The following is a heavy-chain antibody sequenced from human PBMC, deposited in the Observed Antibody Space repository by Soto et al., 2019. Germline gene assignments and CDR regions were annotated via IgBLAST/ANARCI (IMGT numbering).Heavy chain of an antibody. D-gene: IGHD1-26*01. CDR2: ISGSGGST. J-gene: IGHJ2*01. CDR1: VFTVSSYA. Sequence: EVQLLESGGGLVHPGGSLRLSCAASVFTVSSYAISWVRQAPGKGLEWVSAISGSGGSTYYADSVKGRFTISRDNSKNTLYLQMNSLRAEDTAVYYCAKDVEDTTNCYFDLWGRGTLVTVSS. V-gene: IGHV3-23*01. CDR3: AKDVEDTTNCYFDL.